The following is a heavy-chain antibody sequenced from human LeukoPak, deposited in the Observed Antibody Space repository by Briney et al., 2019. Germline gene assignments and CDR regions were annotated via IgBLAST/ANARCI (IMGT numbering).Heavy chain of an antibody. D-gene: IGHD2/OR15-2a*01. CDR1: GYTFTGNF. V-gene: IGHV1-2*02. J-gene: IGHJ4*02. CDR2: INPNNGDT. Sequence: ASVKVSCKTSGYTFTGNFMHWVRQAPGQGPEWMGRINPNNGDTNYAQKFQGRVTMTRVTSITTAYMELSSLRSDDTAVYYCARTRGTHISMAYLDSWGQGTLVTVSS. CDR3: ARTRGTHISMAYLDS.